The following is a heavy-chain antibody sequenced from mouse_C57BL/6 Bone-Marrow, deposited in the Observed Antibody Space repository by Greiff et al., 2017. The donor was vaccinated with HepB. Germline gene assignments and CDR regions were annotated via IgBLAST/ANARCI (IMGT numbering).Heavy chain of an antibody. V-gene: IGHV2-9-1*01. CDR1: GFSLTSYA. CDR2: IWTGGGT. Sequence: VQLPESGPGLVAPSQSLSITCTVSGFSLTSYAISWVRQPPGKGLEWLGVIWTGGGTKYNSALNSRLSISKDNSKSQVFLKMNSLQTDDTARYYWATIYYDYHWYFDVWGTGTTVTVSS. CDR3: ATIYYDYHWYFDV. J-gene: IGHJ1*03. D-gene: IGHD2-4*01.